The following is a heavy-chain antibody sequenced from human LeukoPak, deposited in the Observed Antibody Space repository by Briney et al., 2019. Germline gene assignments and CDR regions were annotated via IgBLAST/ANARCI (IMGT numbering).Heavy chain of an antibody. Sequence: RGSLRLSCAASGFTFSSYWMSWVRQAPGKGLEWVANIKEDGSEKYYVDSVKGRFTISRDNAKNSLYLQMNSLRAEDTSVYYCASGIVVVPAAIGPFGYWGQGTLVTVSS. D-gene: IGHD2-2*02. J-gene: IGHJ4*02. CDR2: IKEDGSEK. V-gene: IGHV3-7*01. CDR3: ASGIVVVPAAIGPFGY. CDR1: GFTFSSYW.